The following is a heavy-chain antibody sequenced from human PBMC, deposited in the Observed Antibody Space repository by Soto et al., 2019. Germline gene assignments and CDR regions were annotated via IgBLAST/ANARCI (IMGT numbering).Heavy chain of an antibody. D-gene: IGHD3-10*01. CDR3: ARDRGGDGMDV. CDR2: ISAYNGNT. V-gene: IGHV1-18*01. Sequence: QVQLVQSGAEVKKPGASVKVSCKASGYTFTSYGISWVRQAPGQGLEGMGWISAYNGNTNYTQKLQGRVTMTTDTSTSRAYMELRGLRSDDTAGNYCARDRGGDGMDVWGQGTTVTVSS. J-gene: IGHJ6*02. CDR1: GYTFTSYG.